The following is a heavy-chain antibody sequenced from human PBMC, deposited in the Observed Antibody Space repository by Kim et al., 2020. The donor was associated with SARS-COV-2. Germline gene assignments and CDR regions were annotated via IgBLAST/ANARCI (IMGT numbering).Heavy chain of an antibody. Sequence: GGSLRLSCAASGFTFDDYAMHWVRQAPGKGLEWVSLISWDGGSTYYADSVKGRFTISRDNSKNSLYLQMNSLRAEDTALYYCAKDKFRRSYIFDYWGQGTLVTVSS. CDR3: AKDKFRRSYIFDY. V-gene: IGHV3-43D*03. J-gene: IGHJ4*02. CDR1: GFTFDDYA. D-gene: IGHD1-26*01. CDR2: ISWDGGST.